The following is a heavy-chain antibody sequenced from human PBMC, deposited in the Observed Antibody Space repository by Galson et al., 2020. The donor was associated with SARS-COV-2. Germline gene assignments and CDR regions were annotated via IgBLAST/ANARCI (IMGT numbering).Heavy chain of an antibody. Sequence: GGSLRLSCTASGFTFSSYAMHWVRQAPGKGLEWVAVISYDGSNKYYADSVKGRFTISRDNSKNTLYLQMNSRRAEDTAVYYCARDYYDSSGGYYVNFQPAGPGTPLVVSS. CDR3: ARDYYDSSGGYYVNFQP. V-gene: IGHV3-30*04. CDR2: ISYDGSNK. D-gene: IGHD3-22*01. CDR1: GFTFSSYA. J-gene: IGHJ1*01.